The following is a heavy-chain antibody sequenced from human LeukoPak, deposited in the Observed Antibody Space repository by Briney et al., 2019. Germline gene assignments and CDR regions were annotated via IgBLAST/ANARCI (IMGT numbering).Heavy chain of an antibody. CDR3: ARDPRGSGTDY. CDR1: GGSISSYY. Sequence: RSSETLSLTCTVSGGSISSYYWSWIRQPPGKGLEWIGYIYYSGSTNYSPSLKSRVTISVDTSKNQFSLKLSSVTAADTAVYYCARDPRGSGTDYWGQGTLVTVSS. CDR2: IYYSGST. V-gene: IGHV4-59*01. J-gene: IGHJ4*02. D-gene: IGHD3-10*01.